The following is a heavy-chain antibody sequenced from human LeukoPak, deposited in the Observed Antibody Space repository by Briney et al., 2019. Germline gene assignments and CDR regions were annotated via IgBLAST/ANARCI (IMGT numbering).Heavy chain of an antibody. CDR3: ARDIGYCSGGSCYSDWFDP. J-gene: IGHJ5*02. CDR1: GYTFTGYY. CDR2: TNPNSGGT. V-gene: IGHV1-2*02. D-gene: IGHD2-15*01. Sequence: ASVTVSCKASGYTFTGYYMHWVRQAPGQGLEWMGWTNPNSGGTNYAQKFQGRVTMTRDTSISTAYMELSRLRSDDTAVYYCARDIGYCSGGSCYSDWFDPWGQGTLVTVSS.